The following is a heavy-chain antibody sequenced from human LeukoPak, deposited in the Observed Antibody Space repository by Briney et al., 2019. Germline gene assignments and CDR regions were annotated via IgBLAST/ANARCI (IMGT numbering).Heavy chain of an antibody. D-gene: IGHD3-22*01. CDR3: ATPEYDSSGYFFYY. CDR1: GGALTELS. Sequence: ASVKVSCKVSGGALTELSVHWTRQTAAKGLEWMGGRDPENGETLYAQKFQGRVTMTEDTSTDTAYMELSSLRSEDTAIFFCATPEYDSSGYFFYYWGQGTLVTVSS. J-gene: IGHJ4*02. CDR2: RDPENGET. V-gene: IGHV1-24*01.